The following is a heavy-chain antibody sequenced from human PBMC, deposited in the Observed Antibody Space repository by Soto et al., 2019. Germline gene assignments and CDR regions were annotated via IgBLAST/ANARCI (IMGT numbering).Heavy chain of an antibody. CDR3: AHRNIDLRNDAFDF. CDR2: IYWDDDK. Sequence: QITLKESGPTLVKPTQTLTLTCTFSGFSLTTSGVGVGWIRQPPGKALEWLALIYWDDDKRYSPXLXNXLTXXXXXXXXXXXXXXXXXDPVDTGTYYCAHRNIDLRNDAFDFWGQXTMXTXSS. V-gene: IGHV2-5*02. D-gene: IGHD5-18*01. CDR1: GFSLTTSGVG. J-gene: IGHJ3*01.